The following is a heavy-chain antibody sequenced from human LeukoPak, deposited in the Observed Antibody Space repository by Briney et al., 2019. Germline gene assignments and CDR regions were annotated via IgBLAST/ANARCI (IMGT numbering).Heavy chain of an antibody. CDR1: GGTFSSYT. CDR2: IIPILGIA. V-gene: IGHV1-69*02. CDR3: ARGVVPAAMLWFDP. J-gene: IGHJ5*02. D-gene: IGHD2-2*01. Sequence: SVKVSCKASGGTFSSYTISWVRQAPGQGLEWMGRIIPILGIANYAQKFQGRVTITADKSTSTAYMELSSLRSEDTAVYYCARGVVPAAMLWFDPWGQGTLVTVSS.